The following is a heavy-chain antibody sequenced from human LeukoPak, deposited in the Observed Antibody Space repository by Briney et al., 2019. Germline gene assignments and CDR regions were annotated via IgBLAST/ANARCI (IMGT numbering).Heavy chain of an antibody. D-gene: IGHD4-11*01. CDR2: IYTSGSY. CDR3: ARETTGLARYFDY. Sequence: SEPLSLTCTVSVNSISSYYWSWIRQPAGKGLEWIGRIYTSGSYNYNPSLKSRVTMSVDTSKNQFSPSMSSVTAADTAFYYCARETTGLARYFDYGSQGTLVTLSS. CDR1: VNSISSYY. J-gene: IGHJ4*02. V-gene: IGHV4-4*07.